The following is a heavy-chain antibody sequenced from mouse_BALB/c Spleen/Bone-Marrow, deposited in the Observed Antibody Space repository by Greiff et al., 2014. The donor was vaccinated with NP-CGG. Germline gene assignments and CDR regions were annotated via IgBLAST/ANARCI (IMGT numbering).Heavy chain of an antibody. D-gene: IGHD1-1*01. Sequence: QVQLKESGPGLVAPSQSLSITCTVSGFSLTSYGVHWVRQPPRKGLEWLGVIWAGGSTNYSSALMSRLSISKDNSKSQVFLKMNSLQTDDTAMYYCAREGGYYYGSRVAWFAYWGQGTLVTVSA. J-gene: IGHJ3*01. CDR3: AREGGYYYGSRVAWFAY. V-gene: IGHV2-9*02. CDR2: IWAGGST. CDR1: GFSLTSYG.